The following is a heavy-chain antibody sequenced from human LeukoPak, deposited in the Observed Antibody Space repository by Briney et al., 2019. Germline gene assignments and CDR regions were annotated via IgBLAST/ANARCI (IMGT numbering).Heavy chain of an antibody. V-gene: IGHV4-38-2*01. J-gene: IGHJ4*02. D-gene: IGHD3-16*02. CDR1: GYSLSSGYY. CDR3: ARLRMISFGEVIAYFDY. CDR2: IYHSGST. Sequence: PSETLSLTRAVSGYSLSSGYYWGWIRQPPGKGLEWIENIYHSGSTYYNPTLKSQVTISVDTSKSQFSLNLSTVTAADTAVYYCARLRMISFGEVIAYFDYWGQGTPVTVSS.